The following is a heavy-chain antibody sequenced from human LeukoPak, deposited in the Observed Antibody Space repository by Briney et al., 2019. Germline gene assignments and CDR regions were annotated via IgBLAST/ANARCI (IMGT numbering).Heavy chain of an antibody. V-gene: IGHV3-30*02. CDR2: IRYDGSNK. CDR1: GFTFSSYG. CDR3: AKDSRAGDLRFLGGNWFDP. D-gene: IGHD3-3*01. J-gene: IGHJ5*02. Sequence: GGSLRLSCAASGFTFSSYGMHWVRQAPGKGLEWVAFIRYDGSNKYYADSVKGRFTISRDNSKNTLYLQMNSLRAEDTAVYYCAKDSRAGDLRFLGGNWFDPWGQGTLVTVSS.